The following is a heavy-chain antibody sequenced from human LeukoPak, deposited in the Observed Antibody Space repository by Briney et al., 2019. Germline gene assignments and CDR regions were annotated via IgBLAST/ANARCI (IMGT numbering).Heavy chain of an antibody. CDR2: IRSKAYGGTT. CDR3: TRFDSYSSGCSDY. J-gene: IGHJ4*02. CDR1: GFTFGDYA. Sequence: GGSLRLSCTASGFTFGDYAMSWVRQAPGKGLEWVGFIRSKAYGGTTEYAASVKGRFTISRDDSKSIAYLQMNSLKTEDTAVYYCTRFDSYSSGCSDYWGQGTLVTVSS. D-gene: IGHD6-19*01. V-gene: IGHV3-49*04.